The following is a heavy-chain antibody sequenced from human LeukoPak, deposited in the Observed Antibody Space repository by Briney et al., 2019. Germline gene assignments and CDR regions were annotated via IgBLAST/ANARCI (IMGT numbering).Heavy chain of an antibody. CDR3: ARWGDGKRFDY. Sequence: GGSLRLSCAASGFTLSNHGMHSGRQAPGKGGEWGAVIWYDVRNQYYADSLKGRFTISRDNSKNTVYLQMNSLRAEDTATYYCARWGDGKRFDYWGQGTLVTVSS. D-gene: IGHD2-21*02. J-gene: IGHJ4*02. CDR1: GFTLSNHG. CDR2: IWYDVRNQ. V-gene: IGHV3-33*01.